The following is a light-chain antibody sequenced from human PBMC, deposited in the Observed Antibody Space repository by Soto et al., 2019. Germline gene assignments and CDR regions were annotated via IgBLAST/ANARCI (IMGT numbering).Light chain of an antibody. V-gene: IGLV3-1*01. CDR2: QDS. J-gene: IGLJ1*01. Sequence: SYELTQPPSVSVSPGQTASITCSGDKLGDKYACWYQQKPGQSPVLVIYQDSKRPSGIPERFSGSNSGNTATLTISGTQPMDEADYYCQAWDSSSYVFGTVTKVTVL. CDR3: QAWDSSSYV. CDR1: KLGDKY.